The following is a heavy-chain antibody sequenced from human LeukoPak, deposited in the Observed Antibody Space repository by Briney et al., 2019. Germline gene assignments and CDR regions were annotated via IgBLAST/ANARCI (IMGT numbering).Heavy chain of an antibody. CDR1: GYIFTHYW. J-gene: IGHJ4*02. Sequence: PGESLKISCQVSGYIFTHYWIGWVRQMPGNGLESMGIIYPADSDTTYSPSFQGQVTISADKSINTVYLQWSSLKASDTAMYYCARLVPGREAFDYWGQGTLVTVSS. V-gene: IGHV5-51*01. CDR3: ARLVPGREAFDY. D-gene: IGHD3-16*02. CDR2: IYPADSDT.